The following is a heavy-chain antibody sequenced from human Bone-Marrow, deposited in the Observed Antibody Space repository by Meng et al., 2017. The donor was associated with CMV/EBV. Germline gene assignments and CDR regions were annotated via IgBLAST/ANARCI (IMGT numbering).Heavy chain of an antibody. CDR2: INHSGST. Sequence: SETLSLTCAGYGGSFSGYYWSWIRQPPGKGLEWIGEINHSGSTNYNPSLKSRVTISVDTSKNQFSLKLSSVTAADTAVYYCAGYCSGGSCYSPYYYGMDVWGQGTTVTVSS. J-gene: IGHJ6*02. D-gene: IGHD2-15*01. CDR1: GGSFSGYY. CDR3: AGYCSGGSCYSPYYYGMDV. V-gene: IGHV4-34*01.